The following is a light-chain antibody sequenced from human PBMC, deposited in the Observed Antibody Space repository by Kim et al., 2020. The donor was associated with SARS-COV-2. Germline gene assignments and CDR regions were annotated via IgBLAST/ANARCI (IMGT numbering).Light chain of an antibody. CDR1: TLGSKY. V-gene: IGLV3-1*01. CDR2: QDR. CDR3: QAWDSSTHVV. J-gene: IGLJ2*01. Sequence: SYELTQPPSVSVSPGQTASITCSGDTLGSKYTCWYQQKPGQSPVLVIYQDRKRPSGIPERFSGSNSGNTATQTISGTQAMDEADYYCQAWDSSTHVVFGGGTQLTVL.